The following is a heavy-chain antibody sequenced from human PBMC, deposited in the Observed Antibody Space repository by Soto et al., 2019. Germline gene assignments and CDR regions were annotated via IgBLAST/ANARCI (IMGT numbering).Heavy chain of an antibody. V-gene: IGHV3-33*01. CDR3: ARVFKPIAAAGPFDY. CDR1: GFTFSSHG. J-gene: IGHJ4*02. D-gene: IGHD6-13*01. Sequence: HPGGSLRLCYAASGFTFSSHGMHWVRQAPGKGLEWVAVIWYDGSNKYYADSVKGRFTISRDNSKNTLYLQMNSLRAEDTAVYYYARVFKPIAAAGPFDYWGQGTLVTVSS. CDR2: IWYDGSNK.